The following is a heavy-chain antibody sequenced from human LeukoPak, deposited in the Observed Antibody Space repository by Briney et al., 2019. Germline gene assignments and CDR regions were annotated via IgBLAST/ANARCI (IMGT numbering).Heavy chain of an antibody. V-gene: IGHV4-59*01. Sequence: SETLSLTCTVSGGSISSYYWSWIRHPPGRGLEWIGYIYYSGSTNYNPSLKSRVTISVDTSKKQFSLKLSSVTAADTAVYYCARGPPPHYYGSAYMDVWGKGATVTVSS. J-gene: IGHJ6*03. CDR1: GGSISSYY. CDR3: ARGPPPHYYGSAYMDV. CDR2: IYYSGST. D-gene: IGHD3-10*01.